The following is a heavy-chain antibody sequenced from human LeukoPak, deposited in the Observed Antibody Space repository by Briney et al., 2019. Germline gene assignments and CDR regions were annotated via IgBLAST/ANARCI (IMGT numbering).Heavy chain of an antibody. D-gene: IGHD3-16*01. Sequence: PGGSLRLSCAASGFTYSSYWMSWVRQAPGKGLEWVANIRQDGGEIYFVDSVKGRFTISRDNAKNSLYLQMNSLRAEDTALYYCARRAYPYHYYMDVWGKGATVTVSS. CDR1: GFTYSSYW. CDR3: ARRAYPYHYYMDV. V-gene: IGHV3-7*03. J-gene: IGHJ6*03. CDR2: IRQDGGEI.